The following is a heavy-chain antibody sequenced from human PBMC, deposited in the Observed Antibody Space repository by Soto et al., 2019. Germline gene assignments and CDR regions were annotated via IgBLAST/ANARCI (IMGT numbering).Heavy chain of an antibody. J-gene: IGHJ4*02. CDR1: GFTFSSYA. CDR2: ISGSGGST. CDR3: AKDRLGYYDSSGYDLGY. D-gene: IGHD3-22*01. V-gene: IGHV3-23*01. Sequence: GGSLRLSCAASGFTFSSYAMSWVRQAPGKGLEWVSAISGSGGSTYYADSVKGRFTISRDNSKNTLYLQMNSLRAEDTAVYYCAKDRLGYYDSSGYDLGYWGQETLVTVSS.